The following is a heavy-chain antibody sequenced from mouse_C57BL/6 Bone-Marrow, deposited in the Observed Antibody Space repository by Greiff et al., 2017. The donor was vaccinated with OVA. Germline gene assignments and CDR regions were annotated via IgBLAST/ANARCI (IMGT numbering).Heavy chain of an antibody. CDR1: GYTFTSYW. CDR2: IHPNSGST. V-gene: IGHV1-64*01. Sequence: QVQLKQPGAELVKPGASVKLSCKASGYTFTSYWMHWVKQRPGQGLEWIGMIHPNSGSTNYNEKFKSKATLTADKSSSTAYMQLSSLTSEDSAVYFCALYYYGSSLFDYWGQGTTLTVSS. J-gene: IGHJ2*01. CDR3: ALYYYGSSLFDY. D-gene: IGHD1-1*01.